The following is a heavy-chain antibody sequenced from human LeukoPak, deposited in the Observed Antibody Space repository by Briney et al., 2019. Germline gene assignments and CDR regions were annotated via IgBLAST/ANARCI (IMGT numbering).Heavy chain of an antibody. D-gene: IGHD3-10*01. V-gene: IGHV4-34*01. CDR2: INHSGST. Sequence: SETLSLTCAVYGGSFSGYYWSWIRQPPGKGLEWIGEINHSGSTNYNPSLKSRVTISVDTSKNQFSLKLSSVTAADTAVYYCARRLISSIPYGSGSDFDYWGQGTLVTVSS. J-gene: IGHJ4*02. CDR3: ARRLISSIPYGSGSDFDY. CDR1: GGSFSGYY.